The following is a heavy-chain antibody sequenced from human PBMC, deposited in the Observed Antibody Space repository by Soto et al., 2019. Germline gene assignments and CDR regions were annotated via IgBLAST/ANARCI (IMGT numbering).Heavy chain of an antibody. CDR3: AKRGGYDYVWKSYRPDY. Sequence: LRLSCVASGFTFSSFAMTWVRQAPGKGLEWVSTLSGSGGDTYYADSVNGRFTISRDKSKNTLYLQMDRLRVEDTAVYYCAKRGGYDYVWKSYRPDYWGQGTLVTVSS. J-gene: IGHJ4*02. CDR2: LSGSGGDT. V-gene: IGHV3-23*01. CDR1: GFTFSSFA. D-gene: IGHD3-16*02.